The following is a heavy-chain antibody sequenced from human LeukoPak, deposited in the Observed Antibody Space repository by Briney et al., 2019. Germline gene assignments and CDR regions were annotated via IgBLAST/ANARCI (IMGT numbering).Heavy chain of an antibody. D-gene: IGHD1-26*01. J-gene: IGHJ4*02. V-gene: IGHV4-39*02. CDR3: ARERVGLLDY. CDR2: IYYSGST. CDR1: GGSISSRSYS. Sequence: PSETLSLTCTVSGGSISSRSYSWGWIRQPPGKGLEWIGSIYYSGSTYYHPSLKGRVTISVDTSKNQFSLKLSSVTAADTAVYYCARERVGLLDYWGQGTLVTVSS.